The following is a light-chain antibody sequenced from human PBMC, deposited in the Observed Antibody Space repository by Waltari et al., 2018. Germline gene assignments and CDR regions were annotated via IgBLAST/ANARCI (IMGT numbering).Light chain of an antibody. CDR1: SLRTSY. J-gene: IGLJ3*02. V-gene: IGLV3-19*01. Sequence: SSELTQDPAVSVALGQTVRITCQGDSLRTSYASWYQLKPGQAPVLVIYGKAKRPSWIPYRISGYSSGATSSLTITGAQAEDEADYYCSSRNGRANQVVFAGGTKVTVL. CDR2: GKA. CDR3: SSRNGRANQVV.